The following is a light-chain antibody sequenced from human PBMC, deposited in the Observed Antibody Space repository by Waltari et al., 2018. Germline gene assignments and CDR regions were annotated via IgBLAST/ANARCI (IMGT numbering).Light chain of an antibody. J-gene: IGLJ2*01. CDR1: SSDVGGYTY. V-gene: IGLV2-14*03. CDR3: SSYTSSSTLVV. Sequence: QSALTQPASVSGSPGQSITISCTGTSSDVGGYTYVPWYQQHPGKAPKVMIYNVSKRPPGGLNRFSGYKSGNTASLTISGLQAEDEADYYCSSYTSSSTLVVFGGGTKLTVL. CDR2: NVS.